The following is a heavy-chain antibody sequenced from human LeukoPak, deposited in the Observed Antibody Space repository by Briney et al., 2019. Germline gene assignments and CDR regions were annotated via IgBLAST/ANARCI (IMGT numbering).Heavy chain of an antibody. CDR2: IIPVFGTT. D-gene: IGHD2-2*01. J-gene: IGHJ4*02. V-gene: IGHV1-69*05. CDR1: GDTSSSYG. Sequence: SVKVSCKTSGDTSSSYGVYWVRQAPGQGLEWMGGIIPVFGTTYYGQKFQGRLTINTDESTNTAYMELRSLRSEDTAVYYCARGLGYCSSTSCLIWYWGQGTLVTVSS. CDR3: ARGLGYCSSTSCLIWY.